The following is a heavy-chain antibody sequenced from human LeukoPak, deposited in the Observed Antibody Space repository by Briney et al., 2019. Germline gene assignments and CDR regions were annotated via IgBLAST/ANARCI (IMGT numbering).Heavy chain of an antibody. CDR1: RGTFSSYA. CDR3: SLTRRYSYGPNIDY. CDR2: IIPIFGTA. V-gene: IGHV1-69*05. J-gene: IGHJ4*02. Sequence: SVKVSCKASRGTFSSYAISWVRQAPGQGLEWMGRIIPIFGTANYAQKFQGRVTITTDESTSTAYMELSSLRSEDTAVYYCSLTRRYSYGPNIDYWGQGTLVTVSS. D-gene: IGHD5-18*01.